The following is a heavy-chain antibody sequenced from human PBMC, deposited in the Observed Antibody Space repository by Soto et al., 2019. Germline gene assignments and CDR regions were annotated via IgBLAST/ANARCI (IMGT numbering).Heavy chain of an antibody. D-gene: IGHD4-4*01. Sequence: GGSLRLSCAASGFTFSSYWMHWVRQAPGKGLVWVSRINSDGSSTSYADSVKGRFTISRDNAKNTLYLQMNSLRAEDTAVYYCARVGDGDYSNYDYYYYGMDVWGQGTTVTVSS. V-gene: IGHV3-74*01. J-gene: IGHJ6*02. CDR2: INSDGSST. CDR1: GFTFSSYW. CDR3: ARVGDGDYSNYDYYYYGMDV.